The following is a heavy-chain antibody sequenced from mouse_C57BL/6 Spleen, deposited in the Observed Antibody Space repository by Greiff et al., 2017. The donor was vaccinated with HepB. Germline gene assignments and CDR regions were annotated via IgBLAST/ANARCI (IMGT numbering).Heavy chain of an antibody. J-gene: IGHJ2*01. Sequence: QVQLQQPGAGLVRPGSSVKLSCKASGYTFTSYWMDWVKQRPGQGLEWIGNIYPSDSETHYNQKFKDKATLTVDKSSSTAYMQLSSLTSEDSAVYYCARGAIYYGSSYDFDYWGQGTTLTVSS. CDR1: GYTFTSYW. CDR3: ARGAIYYGSSYDFDY. V-gene: IGHV1-61*01. CDR2: IYPSDSET. D-gene: IGHD1-1*01.